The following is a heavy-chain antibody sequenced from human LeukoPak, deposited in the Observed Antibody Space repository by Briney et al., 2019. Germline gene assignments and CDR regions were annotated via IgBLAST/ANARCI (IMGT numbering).Heavy chain of an antibody. D-gene: IGHD3-10*01. V-gene: IGHV3-30*18. Sequence: GGSLRLSCAASGFTFSSYGMHWVRQAPGKGLEWVAVISYDGSNKYYADSVKGRFTISRDNSKNTLYLQMNSLRAEDTAVYYCAKESVRGAPLSLYYYYGMDVWGQGTTVTVSS. J-gene: IGHJ6*02. CDR2: ISYDGSNK. CDR3: AKESVRGAPLSLYYYYGMDV. CDR1: GFTFSSYG.